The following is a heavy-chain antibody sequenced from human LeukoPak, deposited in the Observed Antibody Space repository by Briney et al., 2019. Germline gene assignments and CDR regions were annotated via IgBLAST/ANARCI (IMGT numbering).Heavy chain of an antibody. V-gene: IGHV3-48*04. J-gene: IGHJ4*02. CDR2: ISSSSSTI. CDR1: GFTFSSYS. D-gene: IGHD3-22*01. CDR3: ASGSIRVKTYYYDSSGYYSTFDY. Sequence: GGSLRLSCAASGFTFSSYSMNWVRQAPGKGLEWVSYISSSSSTIYYADSVKGRFTISRDNAKNSLYLQMNSLRAEDTAVYYCASGSIRVKTYYYDSSGYYSTFDYWGQGTLVTVSS.